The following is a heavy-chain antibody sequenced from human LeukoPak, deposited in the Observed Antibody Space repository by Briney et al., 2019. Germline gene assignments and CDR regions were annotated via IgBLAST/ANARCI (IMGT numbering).Heavy chain of an antibody. D-gene: IGHD2-21*02. Sequence: GGSLRLSCAASGFTFSDYYMGWVRQAPGKGLEWVSVIYSGSSADYADSVKGRFTISRDNSENTLYLQMNSLRAEDTAVYYCATGGDHPYWGPGTLVTVSS. CDR1: GFTFSDYY. J-gene: IGHJ1*01. V-gene: IGHV3-53*01. CDR3: ATGGDHPY. CDR2: IYSGSSA.